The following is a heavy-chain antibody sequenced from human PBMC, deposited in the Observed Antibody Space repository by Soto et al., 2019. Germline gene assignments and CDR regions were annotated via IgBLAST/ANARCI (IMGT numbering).Heavy chain of an antibody. D-gene: IGHD5-18*01. V-gene: IGHV6-1*01. Sequence: SQTLSLTCAISGDSVSSNSAAWNWIRQSPSRGLEWLGRTYYRSKWYNDYAVSVKSRITINPDTSKNQFSLQLNSVTPEDTAVYYCARAHWIKLWHPINDAFDIWGQGTMVTVSS. CDR3: ARAHWIKLWHPINDAFDI. J-gene: IGHJ3*02. CDR1: GDSVSSNSAA. CDR2: TYYRSKWYN.